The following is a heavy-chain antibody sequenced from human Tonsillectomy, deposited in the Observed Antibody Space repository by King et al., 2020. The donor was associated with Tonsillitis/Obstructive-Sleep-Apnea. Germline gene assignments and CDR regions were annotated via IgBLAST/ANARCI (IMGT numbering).Heavy chain of an antibody. CDR3: ARDSPVTYFDY. D-gene: IGHD4-11*01. Sequence: QLQESGPGLVKPSETLSLTCTVSGGSISSYYWSWIRQPPGKGLEWIGYIYYSGSTNYNPSLKSRVTISVDTSKNQFSLKLSSVTAADTAVYYCARDSPVTYFDYWGQGTLVTVSS. J-gene: IGHJ4*02. CDR2: IYYSGST. V-gene: IGHV4-59*01. CDR1: GGSISSYY.